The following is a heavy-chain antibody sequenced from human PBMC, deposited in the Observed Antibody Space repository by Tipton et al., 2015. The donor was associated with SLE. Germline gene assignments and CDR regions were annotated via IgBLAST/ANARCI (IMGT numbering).Heavy chain of an antibody. V-gene: IGHV4-39*07. CDR3: AREWGDAFDI. CDR1: GGSISSGSYY. CDR2: INHSGST. J-gene: IGHJ3*02. Sequence: TLSLTCTVSGGSISSGSYYWSWIRQPPGKGLEWIGEINHSGSTNYSPSLKSRVTISVDTSKNQFSLKLSSVTAADTAVYYCAREWGDAFDIWGQGTMVTVSS. D-gene: IGHD3-16*01.